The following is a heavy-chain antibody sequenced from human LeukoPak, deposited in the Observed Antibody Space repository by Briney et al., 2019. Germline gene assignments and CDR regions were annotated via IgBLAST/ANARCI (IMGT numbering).Heavy chain of an antibody. CDR3: ARDLAYCGGDCYSPAFDI. J-gene: IGHJ3*02. CDR1: GGSISSYY. D-gene: IGHD2-21*02. V-gene: IGHV4-59*01. Sequence: SETLSLTCTVSGGSISSYYWSWIRQPPGKGLEWIGYIYYSGSTNYNPSLKSRVTISVDTSKNQFSLKLSSVTAADTAVYYCARDLAYCGGDCYSPAFDIWGQGTMVTVSS. CDR2: IYYSGST.